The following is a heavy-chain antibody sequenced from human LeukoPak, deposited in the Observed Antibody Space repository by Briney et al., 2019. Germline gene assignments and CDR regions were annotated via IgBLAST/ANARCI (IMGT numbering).Heavy chain of an antibody. J-gene: IGHJ4*02. D-gene: IGHD5-18*01. CDR3: ARQYISGQWYFDY. CDR2: ISNSDGST. Sequence: GGSLRLSCAASGFTFSSYAMSWVRQAPGKGLEWVSTISNSDGSTYYADSVKGRFTISRDNSKNTLYLQMNSLIPEDTAVYYCARQYISGQWYFDYWGQGTLVTVSS. CDR1: GFTFSSYA. V-gene: IGHV3-23*01.